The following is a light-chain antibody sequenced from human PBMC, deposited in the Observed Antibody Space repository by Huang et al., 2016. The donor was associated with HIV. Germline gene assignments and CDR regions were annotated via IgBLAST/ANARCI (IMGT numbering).Light chain of an antibody. J-gene: IGKJ2*01. CDR2: AAS. CDR3: QQYNNWPPYT. Sequence: EIVMTQSPATLSVSPGERAILSCRASQSVRRNLAWYQQKSGQAPRLLIYAASTRATGIPARFSGSGSGTEFTLTISSLQSEDFAVYYCQQYNNWPPYTFGQGTKVEIK. CDR1: QSVRRN. V-gene: IGKV3-15*01.